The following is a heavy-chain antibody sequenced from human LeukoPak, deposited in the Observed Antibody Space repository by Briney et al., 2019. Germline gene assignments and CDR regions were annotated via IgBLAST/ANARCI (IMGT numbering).Heavy chain of an antibody. CDR2: ISSSGSYI. D-gene: IGHD5-24*01. CDR3: AGDGDGYNTIDY. V-gene: IGHV3-21*01. Sequence: GGSLRLSCAASGITFSSHSMNWVRQAPGKGLEWVSAISSSGSYIYYADSVKGRFTISRDNAMNSLYLQMNSLRAEDTAVYYCAGDGDGYNTIDYWGQGTLVTVSS. CDR1: GITFSSHS. J-gene: IGHJ4*02.